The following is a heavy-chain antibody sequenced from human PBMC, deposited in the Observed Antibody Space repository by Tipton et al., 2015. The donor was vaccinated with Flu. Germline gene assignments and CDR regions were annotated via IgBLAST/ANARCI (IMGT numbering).Heavy chain of an antibody. Sequence: TLSLTCAVYGGSFSGYYWSWIRQPPGKGLEWIGEINHSGSTNYNPSLKSRVTISVDTSKNQFSLKLSSVTAADTAVYYCARHDTGEGGAFDIWGQGTMVTVSS. V-gene: IGHV4-34*01. CDR2: INHSGST. CDR1: GGSFSGYY. D-gene: IGHD7-27*01. J-gene: IGHJ3*02. CDR3: ARHDTGEGGAFDI.